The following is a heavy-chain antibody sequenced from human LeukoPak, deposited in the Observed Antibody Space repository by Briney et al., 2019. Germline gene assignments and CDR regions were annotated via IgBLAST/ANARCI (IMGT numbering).Heavy chain of an antibody. CDR1: GFTFSSYW. J-gene: IGHJ4*02. D-gene: IGHD3-22*01. CDR3: ARGPHYYDSSGYIPNDY. Sequence: GGSLRLSCAASGFTFSSYWMSWVRQAPGKGLEWVANIKQDGSEKYYVDSVKGRFTISRDNAKNSLYLQMNSLRAEDTAVYYCARGPHYYDSSGYIPNDYWGQGTLVTVSS. CDR2: IKQDGSEK. V-gene: IGHV3-7*04.